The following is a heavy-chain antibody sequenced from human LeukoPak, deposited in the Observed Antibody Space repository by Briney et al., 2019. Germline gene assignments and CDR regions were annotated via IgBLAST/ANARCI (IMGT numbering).Heavy chain of an antibody. CDR1: GYTFIDYY. CDR2: INPNMGDT. V-gene: IGHV1-2*06. Sequence: ASVKLSCKASGYTFIDYYLHWLRQAPGHGREWMGRINPNMGDTKPAQKCQGRVTMTRDTSISVAYMELSSLQSDDTAVYYCARNPDEHWLDESENWYFDLWGSGTLVTVSS. CDR3: ARNPDEHWLDESENWYFDL. D-gene: IGHD6-19*01. J-gene: IGHJ2*01.